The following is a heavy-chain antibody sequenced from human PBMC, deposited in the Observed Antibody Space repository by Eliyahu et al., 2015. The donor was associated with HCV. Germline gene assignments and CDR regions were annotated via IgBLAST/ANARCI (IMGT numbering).Heavy chain of an antibody. D-gene: IGHD6-13*01. CDR2: TRNKANSYTT. V-gene: IGHV3-72*01. J-gene: IGHJ4*02. CDR3: TRVHESSWFGSYLDY. CDR1: GFSFXDHX. Sequence: EVQLVESGGGLVQPGESLRXSCAAXGFSFXDHXMDWXXXAPGKGLEWVGRTRNKANSYTTEYAASVKGRFTISRDDSKNSLYLQMSSLKTEDTAVYYCTRVHESSWFGSYLDYWGQGTLVAVSS.